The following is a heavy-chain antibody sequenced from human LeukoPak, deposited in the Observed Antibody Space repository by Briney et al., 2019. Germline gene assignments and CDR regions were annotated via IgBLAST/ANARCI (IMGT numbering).Heavy chain of an antibody. CDR1: GGSISNYY. J-gene: IGHJ4*02. Sequence: SETLSLTCTVSGGSISNYYWSWIRQPPGKGLEWIGYIYHSGSGSTNYNPSLKSRVTISVDTSANQFSLKLSSVTAADTAVYYCARGPIVGATNFVDYWGQGTLVTVSS. CDR2: IYHSGSGST. V-gene: IGHV4-59*08. CDR3: ARGPIVGATNFVDY. D-gene: IGHD1-26*01.